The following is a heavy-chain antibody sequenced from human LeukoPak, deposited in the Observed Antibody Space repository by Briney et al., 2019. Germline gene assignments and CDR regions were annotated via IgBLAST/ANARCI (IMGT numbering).Heavy chain of an antibody. Sequence: SETLSLTCTVSGGSISSGGYYWSWIRQPPGKGLEWIGYIYHSGSTYYNPSLKSRVTISVDRSKNQFSLKLSSVTAADTAVYYCARWGSIVGATGYFDYWGQGTLVTVSS. CDR2: IYHSGST. CDR1: GGSISSGGYY. J-gene: IGHJ4*02. V-gene: IGHV4-30-2*01. CDR3: ARWGSIVGATGYFDY. D-gene: IGHD1-26*01.